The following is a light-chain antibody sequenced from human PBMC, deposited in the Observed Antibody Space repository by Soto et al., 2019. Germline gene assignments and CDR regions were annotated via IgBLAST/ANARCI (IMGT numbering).Light chain of an antibody. CDR1: SSNIGSNT. V-gene: IGLV1-44*01. J-gene: IGLJ2*01. CDR3: AAWDDSPNGFVV. Sequence: QSVLTQPPSASGTPGQRVTISCSGSSSNIGSNTVNWYQQLPGTAPKLLIYSNNQRPSGVPDRFSGSKSGTSASLAISGLQSEDEADYYCAAWDDSPNGFVVFGGGTKVTVL. CDR2: SNN.